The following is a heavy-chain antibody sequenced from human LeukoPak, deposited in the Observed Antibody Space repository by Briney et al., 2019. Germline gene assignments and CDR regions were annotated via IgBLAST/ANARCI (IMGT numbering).Heavy chain of an antibody. D-gene: IGHD5-18*01. V-gene: IGHV4-59*11. Sequence: SETLSLTCTVSGDSISSHYWSWIRQPPGKGLEWIGYIYYSGSTNYNPSLKSRVTISVDTSKNQFSLKLSSVTAADTAVYYCARNSYEDAFDIWGQGTMVTVSS. CDR1: GDSISSHY. CDR2: IYYSGST. CDR3: ARNSYEDAFDI. J-gene: IGHJ3*02.